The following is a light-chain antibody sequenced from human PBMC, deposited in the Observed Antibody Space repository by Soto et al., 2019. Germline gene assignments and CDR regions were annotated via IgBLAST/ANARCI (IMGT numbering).Light chain of an antibody. V-gene: IGLV2-14*01. J-gene: IGLJ2*01. CDR3: ISHSSTTAYVV. CDR1: SSDIGGYNY. Sequence: QSTLTQPASVSGSPGQSITISCTGTSSDIGGYNYVSWYQHHPGKAPKLMIYEVTNRPTGVSNRFSGSKSGNTASLTISGLQAEDEADYYCISHSSTTAYVVLGGGTKLTVL. CDR2: EVT.